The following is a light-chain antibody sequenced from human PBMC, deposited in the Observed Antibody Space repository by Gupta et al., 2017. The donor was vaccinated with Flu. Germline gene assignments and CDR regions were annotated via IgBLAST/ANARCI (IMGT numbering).Light chain of an antibody. J-gene: IGKJ2*01. V-gene: IGKV1-39*01. Sequence: SSLSASVGDRVTITCRTSQNIHNFLNWYQKKPGEAPKLLISGASSLQSGVPSRFGGSGTGTEFTLTINTVQPEDSATYFCQQSDDNPPYTFGQGTKLE. CDR1: QNIHNF. CDR2: GAS. CDR3: QQSDDNPPYT.